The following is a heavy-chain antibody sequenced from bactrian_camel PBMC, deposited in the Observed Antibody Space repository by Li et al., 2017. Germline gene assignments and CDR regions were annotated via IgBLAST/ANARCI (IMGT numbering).Heavy chain of an antibody. D-gene: IGHD6*01. Sequence: HVQLVESGGGLVQAGGTLRLSCTASGLTFDDSDMGWYRQARGNECKLVSIISRDGDAYYDDSVEGRFTISEDNASEDNAERMVYLRMNNLKPEDSAMYYCATDLRGALEADCLVAGYEYSYWGQGTQVTVS. CDR1: GLTFDDSD. V-gene: IGHV3S63*01. J-gene: IGHJ4*01. CDR3: ATDLRGALEADCLVAGYEYSY. CDR2: IISRDGDA.